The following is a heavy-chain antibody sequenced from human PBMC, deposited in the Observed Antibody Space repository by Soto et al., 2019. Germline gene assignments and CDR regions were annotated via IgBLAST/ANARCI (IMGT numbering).Heavy chain of an antibody. Sequence: GESLKISCAASGYRFTSSWITWVRHIPGKGLEWMATIDPTNSNINYNPSFRGHVTLSVDKSASTAYLEWISLRASDTAIYYRARLRGVGGGGDYWGQGTLVTVSS. J-gene: IGHJ4*03. D-gene: IGHD3-10*01. CDR2: IDPTNSNI. V-gene: IGHV5-10-1*01. CDR3: ARLRGVGGGGDY. CDR1: GYRFTSSW.